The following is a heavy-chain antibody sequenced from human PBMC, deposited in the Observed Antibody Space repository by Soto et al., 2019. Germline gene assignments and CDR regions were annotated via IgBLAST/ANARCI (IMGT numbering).Heavy chain of an antibody. J-gene: IGHJ4*02. CDR3: AREKVGTTFFDN. Sequence: SETLSLSCSVSGFAISRDNYWSWVRQPPGKGLEWIGSIYPSVSSYHNPSLATRLRLSIDTSKNQFTLNLTSVTAADTALYFCAREKVGTTFFDNWGQGIQVTVSS. V-gene: IGHV4-38-2*02. D-gene: IGHD1-1*01. CDR1: GFAISRDNY. CDR2: IYPSVSS.